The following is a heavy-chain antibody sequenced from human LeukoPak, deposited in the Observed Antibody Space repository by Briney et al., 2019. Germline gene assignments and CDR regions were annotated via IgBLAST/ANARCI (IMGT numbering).Heavy chain of an antibody. Sequence: PGGSLRLSCAASGFTFSSYEMNWVRQAPGKGLEWVSYISSSGSTIYYADSVKGRFTISRDNAKNSLFLQMNSLGAEDTAAYYCARGPFPYYYDSSGYRKRAFDIWGQGTMVTVSS. CDR2: ISSSGSTI. CDR3: ARGPFPYYYDSSGYRKRAFDI. J-gene: IGHJ3*02. V-gene: IGHV3-48*03. D-gene: IGHD3-22*01. CDR1: GFTFSSYE.